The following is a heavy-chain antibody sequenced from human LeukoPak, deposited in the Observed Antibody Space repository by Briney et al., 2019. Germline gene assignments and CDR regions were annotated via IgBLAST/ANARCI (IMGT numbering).Heavy chain of an antibody. Sequence: SGRSLRLSCAASGFTFSSYAMHWVRQAPGKGLEWVAVISYDGSNKYYADSVKGRFTISRDNSKNTLYLQMNSLRAEDTAVYYCAKDVSIAAAGSDYWGQGTLVTVSS. CDR2: ISYDGSNK. V-gene: IGHV3-30-3*01. J-gene: IGHJ4*02. CDR3: AKDVSIAAAGSDY. CDR1: GFTFSSYA. D-gene: IGHD6-13*01.